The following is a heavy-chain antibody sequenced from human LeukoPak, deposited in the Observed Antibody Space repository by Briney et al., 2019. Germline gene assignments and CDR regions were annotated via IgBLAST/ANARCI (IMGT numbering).Heavy chain of an antibody. CDR2: ISAGNGKT. D-gene: IGHD4-23*01. Sequence: GASVKVSCKASGYTFTNSAIHWVRQAPGQRLEWMGWISAGNGKTKSSQKFQGRLTLTRDTSASTAYMELSSLRSEDTAVYYCARERGPNSPFDYWGQGTLVTVSS. CDR1: GYTFTNSA. V-gene: IGHV1-3*01. CDR3: ARERGPNSPFDY. J-gene: IGHJ4*02.